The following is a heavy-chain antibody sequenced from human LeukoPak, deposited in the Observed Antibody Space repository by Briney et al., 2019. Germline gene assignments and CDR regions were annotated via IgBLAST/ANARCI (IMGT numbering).Heavy chain of an antibody. J-gene: IGHJ6*02. CDR1: GFTFSSYA. V-gene: IGHV3-30-3*01. CDR2: ISYDGSNK. D-gene: IGHD2-2*03. CDR3: AREIYGYCSSTSCYGMDV. Sequence: GRSLRLSCAASGFTFSSYAMHWVRQAPGKGLEWVAVISYDGSNKYYADSVKGRFTISRDNSKNTLYLQMNSLRAEDTAVYCCAREIYGYCSSTSCYGMDVWGQGTTVTVSS.